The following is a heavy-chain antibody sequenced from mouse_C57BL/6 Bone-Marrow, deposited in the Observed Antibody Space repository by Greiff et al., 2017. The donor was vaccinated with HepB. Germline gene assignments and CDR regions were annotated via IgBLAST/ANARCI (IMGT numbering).Heavy chain of an antibody. CDR3: ARGGVYYAMDY. CDR1: GFTFSDYG. Sequence: DVMLVESGGGLVKPGGSLKLSCAASGFTFSDYGMHWVRQAPEKGLEWVAYISSGSSTIYYADTVKGRFTISRDNAKNTLFLQMTSLRSEDTAMYYCARGGVYYAMDYWGQGTSVTVSS. J-gene: IGHJ4*01. V-gene: IGHV5-17*01. CDR2: ISSGSSTI.